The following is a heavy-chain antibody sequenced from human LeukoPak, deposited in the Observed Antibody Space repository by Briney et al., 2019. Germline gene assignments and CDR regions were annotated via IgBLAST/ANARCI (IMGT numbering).Heavy chain of an antibody. CDR3: AKEAGHDLYFDY. J-gene: IGHJ4*02. Sequence: TGGSLRLSCAASGFTFSGYWMSWVRQAPGKGLEWVSSISSSSSYIYYADSVKGRFTISRDNAKNSLYLQMNSLRAEDTAVYYCAKEAGHDLYFDYWGQGTLVTVSS. CDR2: ISSSSSYI. V-gene: IGHV3-21*04. D-gene: IGHD1-1*01. CDR1: GFTFSGYW.